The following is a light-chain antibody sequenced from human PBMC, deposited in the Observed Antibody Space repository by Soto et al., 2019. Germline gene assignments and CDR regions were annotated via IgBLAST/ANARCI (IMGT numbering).Light chain of an antibody. V-gene: IGKV3-15*01. Sequence: EIVMTQSPATLSLSPGDSATLSCRASQSVSSNLAWYQQKTGQAPRILIYGESTRATGIPDRLSGSGSGTELNLTISRLQSEDFAVYYCQKYNNWPRTCGQGTKVDIK. CDR1: QSVSSN. J-gene: IGKJ1*01. CDR3: QKYNNWPRT. CDR2: GES.